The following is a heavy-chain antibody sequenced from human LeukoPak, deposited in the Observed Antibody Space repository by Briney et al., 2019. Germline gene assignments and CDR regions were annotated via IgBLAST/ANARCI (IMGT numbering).Heavy chain of an antibody. D-gene: IGHD2-15*01. CDR3: AKVLVLVSANRYYFDY. V-gene: IGHV3-23*01. Sequence: GGSLRLSCAASGFTFSSYAMSWVRQAPGKGLEWVSLISGSGNSTYYADSVKGRFTISRDNSKNTLYLQMNSLRAEDTAVYYCAKVLVLVSANRYYFDYWGQGTLATVSS. CDR2: ISGSGNST. J-gene: IGHJ4*02. CDR1: GFTFSSYA.